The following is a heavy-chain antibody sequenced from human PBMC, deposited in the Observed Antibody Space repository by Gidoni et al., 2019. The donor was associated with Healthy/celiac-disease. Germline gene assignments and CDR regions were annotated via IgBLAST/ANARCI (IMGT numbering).Heavy chain of an antibody. Sequence: VQLVESGGGVVQPGSSLRLYRAASGFPFSSDALHWVRQAPGKGLGWVAVISYDGSNKYYADSVKGQLTISRDKSKNTLYLQMNSLRAEDTAVYYCAKDRPYFDWLFPSPNLYGMDVWGQGTTVTVSS. J-gene: IGHJ6*02. D-gene: IGHD3-9*01. CDR2: ISYDGSNK. V-gene: IGHV3-30*18. CDR3: AKDRPYFDWLFPSPNLYGMDV. CDR1: GFPFSSDA.